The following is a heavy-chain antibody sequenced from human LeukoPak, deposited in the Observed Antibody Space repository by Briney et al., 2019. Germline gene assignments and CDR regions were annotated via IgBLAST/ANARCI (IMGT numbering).Heavy chain of an antibody. CDR1: GFTFSSYS. CDR2: ISGSGGST. Sequence: GGSLRLSCAASGFTFSSYSMSWVRQAPGKGLEWVSAISGSGGSTYYANSVKGRFTISRDNSKNTLYLQMNTLRAEDTAVYYCVAGRLLLTNLHYWGQGTLVTVSS. V-gene: IGHV3-23*01. D-gene: IGHD2-21*02. CDR3: VAGRLLLTNLHY. J-gene: IGHJ4*02.